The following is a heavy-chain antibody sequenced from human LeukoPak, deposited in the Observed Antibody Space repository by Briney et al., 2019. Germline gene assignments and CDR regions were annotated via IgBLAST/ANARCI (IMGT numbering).Heavy chain of an antibody. CDR1: GFTFSSYG. Sequence: PGRSLGLSCAASGFTFSSYGMHWVRQAPGKRLEWVAVISYDGSNKYYADSVKGRFTISRDNSKNTLYLQMNSLRAEDTAVYYCAKDLTGMVRGEGAFDYWGQGTLVTVSS. CDR2: ISYDGSNK. V-gene: IGHV3-30*18. D-gene: IGHD3-10*01. J-gene: IGHJ4*02. CDR3: AKDLTGMVRGEGAFDY.